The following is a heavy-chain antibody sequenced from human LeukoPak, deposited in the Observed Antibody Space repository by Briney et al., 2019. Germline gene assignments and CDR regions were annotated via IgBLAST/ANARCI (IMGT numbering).Heavy chain of an antibody. V-gene: IGHV3-21*01. J-gene: IGHJ4*02. CDR1: GFTFSSYS. CDR3: ARDLGYYGDLDY. CDR2: ITSSSSYI. D-gene: IGHD4-17*01. Sequence: GGSLRLSCAASGFTFSSYSMNWVRQAPGKGLEWVSSITSSSSYIYYADAVKGRFTTSRDNAKNSLYLQMNSLRAEDTAVYYCARDLGYYGDLDYWGQGTLVTVSS.